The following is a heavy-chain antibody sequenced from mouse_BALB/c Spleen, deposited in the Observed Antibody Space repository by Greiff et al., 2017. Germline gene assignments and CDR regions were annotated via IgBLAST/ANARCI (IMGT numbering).Heavy chain of an antibody. CDR3: ARSGGSPIMDY. V-gene: IGHV1-80*01. D-gene: IGHD1-1*01. CDR2: IYPGDGDT. Sequence: VKLVESGAELVRPGSSVKISCKASGYAFSSYWMNWVKQRPGQGLEWIGQIYPGDGDTNYNGKFKGKATLTADKSSSTAYMQLSSLTSEDSAVYFCARSGGSPIMDYWGQGTSVTVSS. CDR1: GYAFSSYW. J-gene: IGHJ4*01.